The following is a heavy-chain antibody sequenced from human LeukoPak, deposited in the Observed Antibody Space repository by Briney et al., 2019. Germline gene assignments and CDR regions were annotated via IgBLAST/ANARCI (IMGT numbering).Heavy chain of an antibody. Sequence: SETLSLTCTVSGGSISSYYWSWIRQPAGKGLEWIGRIYTSGSTNYNPSLKSRVTMSVDTSKNQFSLKLSSVTAADTAVYYCARDLPRYCSSTSRPGGYYWGQGTLVTVSS. J-gene: IGHJ4*02. D-gene: IGHD2-2*01. CDR2: IYTSGST. V-gene: IGHV4-4*07. CDR1: GGSISSYY. CDR3: ARDLPRYCSSTSRPGGYY.